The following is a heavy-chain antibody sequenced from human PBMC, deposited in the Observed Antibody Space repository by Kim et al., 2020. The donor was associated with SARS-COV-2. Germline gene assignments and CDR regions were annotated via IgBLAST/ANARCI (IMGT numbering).Heavy chain of an antibody. CDR1: GYTFTSYG. CDR2: ISAYNGNT. D-gene: IGHD2-15*01. V-gene: IGHV1-18*01. J-gene: IGHJ4*02. CDR3: ARGPAYCSGGSCYRNFDY. Sequence: ASVKVSCKASGYTFTSYGISWVRQAPGQGLEWMGWISAYNGNTNYAQKLQGRVTMTTDTSTSTAYMELRSLRSDDTAVYYCARGPAYCSGGSCYRNFDYWGQGTLVTVSS.